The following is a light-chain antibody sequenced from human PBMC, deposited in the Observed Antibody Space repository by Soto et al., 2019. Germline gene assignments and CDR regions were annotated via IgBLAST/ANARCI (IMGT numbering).Light chain of an antibody. CDR1: QSLRNW. J-gene: IGKJ1*01. CDR3: QQYDTHSWT. Sequence: DIQMTQSPSTLSASVGDRVTITCRASQSLRNWLAWYQQKPGKAPKLLIYKASSLESGVPSRFSGSGSGAEFTLTINGLQPDDFATYYCQQYDTHSWTFGQGTKVEI. V-gene: IGKV1-5*03. CDR2: KAS.